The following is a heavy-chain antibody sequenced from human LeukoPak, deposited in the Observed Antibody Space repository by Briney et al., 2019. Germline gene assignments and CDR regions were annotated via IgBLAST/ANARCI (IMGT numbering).Heavy chain of an antibody. J-gene: IGHJ6*02. V-gene: IGHV1-18*01. CDR2: ISAYNGNT. Sequence: ASVKVSCKASGGTFSSYAISWVRQAPGQGLEWMGWISAYNGNTNYAQKLQGRVTMTTDTSTSTAYMELRSLRSDDTAVYYCARDREGYSSGWYFRFYYYYYGMDVWGQGTTVTVSS. D-gene: IGHD6-19*01. CDR3: ARDREGYSSGWYFRFYYYYYGMDV. CDR1: GGTFSSYA.